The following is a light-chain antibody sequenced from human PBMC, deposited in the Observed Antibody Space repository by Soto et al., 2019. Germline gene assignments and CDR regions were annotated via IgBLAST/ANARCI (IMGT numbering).Light chain of an antibody. Sequence: QSVLTQPPSASGSPGQSVAISCTGTSSDVGHYNNVYWYQQHPGKAPKLLMYEVTQRPSGVPDRFSGSKSGNTASLTVSGLQADDEADYYCSSYAGSNDLFVFGAGTKLTVL. CDR1: SSDVGHYNN. CDR3: SSYAGSNDLFV. V-gene: IGLV2-8*01. J-gene: IGLJ2*01. CDR2: EVT.